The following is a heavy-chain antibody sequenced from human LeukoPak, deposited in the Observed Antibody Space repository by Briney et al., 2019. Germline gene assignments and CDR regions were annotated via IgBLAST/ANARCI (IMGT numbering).Heavy chain of an antibody. Sequence: SETLSLTCSVSGGSISRSSYYWGRIRQPPGKGLEWIGSIYYSGSTYYNPSLKSRVTISVDTSKNQFSLKLNSVTAADTAVYYCARSIEDIVVVVTTTDYYFYMDVWGKGTTVTVSS. CDR2: IYYSGST. V-gene: IGHV4-39*01. J-gene: IGHJ6*03. D-gene: IGHD2-15*01. CDR1: GGSISRSSYY. CDR3: ARSIEDIVVVVTTTDYYFYMDV.